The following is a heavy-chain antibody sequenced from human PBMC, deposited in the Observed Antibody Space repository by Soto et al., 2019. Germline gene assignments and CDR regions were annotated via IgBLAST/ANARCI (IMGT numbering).Heavy chain of an antibody. CDR1: GYTFTSYG. D-gene: IGHD3-22*01. J-gene: IGHJ4*02. Sequence: ASVKVSCKASGYTFTSYGISWVRQAPGQGLEWMGWISAYNGNTNYAQKFQGKVTMTTDTSTGTAYMELRSLRSDDTAVYYCARAAYYYESSGYYPGDYWGQGTLVTVSS. V-gene: IGHV1-18*01. CDR2: ISAYNGNT. CDR3: ARAAYYYESSGYYPGDY.